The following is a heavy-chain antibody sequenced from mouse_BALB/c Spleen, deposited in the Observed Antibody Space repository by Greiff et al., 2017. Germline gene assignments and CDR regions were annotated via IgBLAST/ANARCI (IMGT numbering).Heavy chain of an antibody. J-gene: IGHJ2*01. CDR2: INPSTGYT. Sequence: VQLQQSGAELAKPGASVKMSCKASGYTFTSYWMHWVKQRPGQGLEWIGYINPSTGYTEYNQKFKDKATLTADKSSSTAYMQLSSLTSEDSAVYYCARWTGRDDWGQGTTLTVSS. CDR3: ARWTGRDD. CDR1: GYTFTSYW. V-gene: IGHV1-7*01. D-gene: IGHD4-1*01.